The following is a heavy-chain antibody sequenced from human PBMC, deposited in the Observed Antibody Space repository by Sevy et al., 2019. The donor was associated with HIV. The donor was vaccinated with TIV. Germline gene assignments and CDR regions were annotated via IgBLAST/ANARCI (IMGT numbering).Heavy chain of an antibody. CDR1: GGSFSGYY. CDR2: INHSGST. Sequence: SETLSLTCAVYGGSFSGYYWSWIRQPPGKGLEWIGEINHSGSTNYNPSLKSRVTISVDTSKNQFSLKLSAVTAADTAGYYWAKGAYGSGSRYYYGMDVWGQGTTVTVSS. D-gene: IGHD3-10*01. CDR3: AKGAYGSGSRYYYGMDV. V-gene: IGHV4-34*01. J-gene: IGHJ6*02.